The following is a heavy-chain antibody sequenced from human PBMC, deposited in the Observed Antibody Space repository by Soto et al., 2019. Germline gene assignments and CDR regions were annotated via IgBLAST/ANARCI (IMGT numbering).Heavy chain of an antibody. CDR2: IYYSGTT. V-gene: IGHV4-28*01. Sequence: SETLSLTCAVSGYSISSSNWWGWIRQPPGKGLEWIGYIYYSGTTYYNPSLKSRVTISVDTSREQFSLRLDSVTAADAAVYYCARYFDWPSAFDIWGQGTMVT. D-gene: IGHD3-9*01. CDR3: ARYFDWPSAFDI. CDR1: GYSISSSNW. J-gene: IGHJ3*02.